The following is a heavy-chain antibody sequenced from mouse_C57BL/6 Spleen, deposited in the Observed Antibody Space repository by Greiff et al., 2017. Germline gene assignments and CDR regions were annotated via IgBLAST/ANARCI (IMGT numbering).Heavy chain of an antibody. J-gene: IGHJ1*03. D-gene: IGHD1-1*02. Sequence: QVQLQQPGAELVRPGSSVKLSCKASGYTFTSYWMDWVKQRPGQGLEWIGNIYPSDSETHYNQKFKDKATLTVDKSSSTAYMQLSSLTSEDSAVYYGARSPYGHTGYFDVWGTGTTVTVSS. CDR1: GYTFTSYW. CDR2: IYPSDSET. CDR3: ARSPYGHTGYFDV. V-gene: IGHV1-61*01.